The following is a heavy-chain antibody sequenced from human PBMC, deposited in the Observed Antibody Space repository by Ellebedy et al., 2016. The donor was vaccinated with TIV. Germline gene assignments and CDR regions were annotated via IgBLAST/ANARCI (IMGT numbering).Heavy chain of an antibody. J-gene: IGHJ5*02. CDR2: IIPILGIA. D-gene: IGHD3-22*01. V-gene: IGHV1-69*04. CDR1: GGTFSSYA. Sequence: AASVKVSCKASGGTFSSYAISWVRQAPGQGLEWMGRIIPILGIANYAQKLQGRVTMTTDTSTSTAYMELRSLRSDDTAVYYCARGHYYDSSVTPARYNWFDPWGQGTLVTVSS. CDR3: ARGHYYDSSVTPARYNWFDP.